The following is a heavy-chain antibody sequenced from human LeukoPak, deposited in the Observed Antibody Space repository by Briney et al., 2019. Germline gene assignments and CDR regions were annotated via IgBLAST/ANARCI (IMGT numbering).Heavy chain of an antibody. CDR2: IYYSGST. Sequence: PSETLSLTCTVSGGSISSYYWSWIRQPPGKGLEGIGCIYYSGSTNYNPSFKSRATISVDTSKNQFSLKLSSVTAADTAVYYCARESTYYDSSGSYAFDIWGQGTMVTVSS. CDR1: GGSISSYY. V-gene: IGHV4-59*01. CDR3: ARESTYYDSSGSYAFDI. J-gene: IGHJ3*02. D-gene: IGHD3-22*01.